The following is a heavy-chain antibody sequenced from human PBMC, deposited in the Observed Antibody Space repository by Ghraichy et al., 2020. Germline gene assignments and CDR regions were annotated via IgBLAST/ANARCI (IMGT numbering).Heavy chain of an antibody. Sequence: GGSLRLPCAASGFTFSSFAMHWVRQAPGKGLEYVSAISDNGGYTYYANSVKGRFSISRDNSKNTVYLQMGSLRAEDMAVYYCARELGICCHYMEVWGKGTTVTVSS. J-gene: IGHJ6*03. V-gene: IGHV3-64*01. CDR3: ARELGICCHYMEV. CDR2: ISDNGGYT. CDR1: GFTFSSFA.